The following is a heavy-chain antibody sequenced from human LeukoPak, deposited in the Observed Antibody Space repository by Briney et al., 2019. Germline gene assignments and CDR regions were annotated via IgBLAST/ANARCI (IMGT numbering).Heavy chain of an antibody. CDR1: GGSISRNTHY. J-gene: IGHJ3*02. D-gene: IGHD3-10*01. V-gene: IGHV4-39*07. CDR2: INHSGST. Sequence: SETLSLTCSVSGGSISRNTHYCGWIRQPPGKGLEWIGEINHSGSTNYNPSLKSRVTISVDTSKNQFSLKLSSVTAADTAVYYCARGHYYGSGSYSHRAFDIWGQGTMVTVSS. CDR3: ARGHYYGSGSYSHRAFDI.